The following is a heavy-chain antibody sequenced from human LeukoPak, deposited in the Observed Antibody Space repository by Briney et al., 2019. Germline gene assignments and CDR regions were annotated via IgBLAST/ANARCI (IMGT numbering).Heavy chain of an antibody. CDR2: ISPYNGNT. Sequence: ASVEVSCKASGYTFTGFGINWVRQAPGQGLEWMGWISPYNGNTHYAQKLQGRLTMTTDTSTSTAYMDLRRLISDDTAVYYCARGGYYGSGSFPDYWGQGALVTVSS. CDR3: ARGGYYGSGSFPDY. CDR1: GYTFTGFG. D-gene: IGHD3-10*01. V-gene: IGHV1-18*01. J-gene: IGHJ4*02.